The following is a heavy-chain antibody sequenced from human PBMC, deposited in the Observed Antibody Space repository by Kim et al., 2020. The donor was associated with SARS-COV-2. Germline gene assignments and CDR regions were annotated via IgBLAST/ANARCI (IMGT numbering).Heavy chain of an antibody. Sequence: ASVNVSCRASGYTFTSAYIHWVRQAPGHGLEWMGMVNPSGDSPTYAPKFQGRVTMTSDTSTGTVYMELSSLRSEDTTVYYCARDREVTDYSYYGLDVWGQ. CDR2: VNPSGDSP. CDR3: ARDREVTDYSYYGLDV. CDR1: GYTFTSAY. J-gene: IGHJ6*02. D-gene: IGHD2-21*02. V-gene: IGHV1-46*01.